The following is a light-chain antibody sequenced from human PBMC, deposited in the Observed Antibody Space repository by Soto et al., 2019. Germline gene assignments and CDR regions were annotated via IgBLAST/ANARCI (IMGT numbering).Light chain of an antibody. Sequence: DIQMTQSPASVSASVGDRVTVTCRASQNIGTYLNWYQQHPGKAPKLIIYAASTLQSGVPSRFSGSGSRTDFTLTISSLPPEDFATYYCQQSSGIPYTFGQGTKAEFK. V-gene: IGKV1-39*01. J-gene: IGKJ2*01. CDR3: QQSSGIPYT. CDR2: AAS. CDR1: QNIGTY.